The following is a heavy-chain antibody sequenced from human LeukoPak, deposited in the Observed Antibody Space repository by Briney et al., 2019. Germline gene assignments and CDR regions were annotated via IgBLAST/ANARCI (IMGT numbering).Heavy chain of an antibody. CDR2: ISWNSGSI. CDR1: GFTFDDYA. D-gene: IGHD5-18*01. J-gene: IGHJ4*02. Sequence: GGSLRLSCAASGFTFDDYAMHWVRQAPGKGLEWVSGISWNSGSIGYADSVKGRFTISRDNAKNSLYLQMNSLRAEDTALYYCAKGSSVDTAMVISGRFDYWGQGTLVTVSS. V-gene: IGHV3-9*01. CDR3: AKGSSVDTAMVISGRFDY.